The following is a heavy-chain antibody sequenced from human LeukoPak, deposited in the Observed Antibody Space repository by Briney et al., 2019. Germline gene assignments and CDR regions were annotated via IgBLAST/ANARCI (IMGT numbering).Heavy chain of an antibody. CDR3: ARGRYTVTTKSYYLGLDV. J-gene: IGHJ6*02. CDR2: ISWNSGSI. CDR1: GFTFDDYA. V-gene: IGHV3-9*01. D-gene: IGHD4-17*01. Sequence: GGSLRLSCAASGFTFDDYAMHWVRQAPGKGLEWVSGISWNSGSIGYADSVKGRFTIPRDNAKNSLYLQMNSLRAEDTAVYYCARGRYTVTTKSYYLGLDVWGQGTTVTVSS.